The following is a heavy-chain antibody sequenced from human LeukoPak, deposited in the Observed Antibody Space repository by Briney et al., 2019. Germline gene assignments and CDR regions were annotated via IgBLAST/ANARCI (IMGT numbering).Heavy chain of an antibody. CDR2: IYPGDSDT. CDR3: ARLITMIVEDAFDI. Sequence: GESLKISCQGSGYSFSTYWITWVRQMPGKGLEWMGIIYPGDSDTRYSPSFQGQVTISADKSISTAYLQWSSLKASDTAMYYCARLITMIVEDAFDIWGQGTMVTVSS. J-gene: IGHJ3*02. V-gene: IGHV5-51*01. D-gene: IGHD3-22*01. CDR1: GYSFSTYW.